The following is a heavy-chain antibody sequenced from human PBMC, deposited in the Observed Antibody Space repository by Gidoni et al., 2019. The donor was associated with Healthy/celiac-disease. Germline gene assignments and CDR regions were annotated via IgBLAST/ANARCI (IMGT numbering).Heavy chain of an antibody. J-gene: IGHJ1*01. D-gene: IGHD4-17*01. Sequence: QVQLVQSGAEVKKPGASEKVSCKASGYTFTDYYMHWVRQAPGQGLEWMGWINPNSGGTNYAQKFQGRVTMTRDTSISTAYMELSRLRSDDTAVYYCARAPGRYGRAEYFQHWGQGTLVTVSS. V-gene: IGHV1-2*02. CDR2: INPNSGGT. CDR1: GYTFTDYY. CDR3: ARAPGRYGRAEYFQH.